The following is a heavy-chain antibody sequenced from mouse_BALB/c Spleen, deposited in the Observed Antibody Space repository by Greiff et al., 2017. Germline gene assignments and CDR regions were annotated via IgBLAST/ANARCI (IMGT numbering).Heavy chain of an antibody. CDR3: ARACPYAMDY. CDR1: GYSITSDYA. CDR2: ISYSGST. J-gene: IGHJ4*01. V-gene: IGHV3-2*02. Sequence: EVKLLESGPGLVKPSQSLSLTCTVTGYSITSDYAWNWIRQFPGNKLEWMGYISYSGSTSYNPSLKSRISITRDTSKNQFFLQLNSVTTEDTATYYCARACPYAMDYWGQGTSVTVSS.